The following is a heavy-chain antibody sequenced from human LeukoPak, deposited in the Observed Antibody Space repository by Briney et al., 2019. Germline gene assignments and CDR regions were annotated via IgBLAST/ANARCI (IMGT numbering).Heavy chain of an antibody. D-gene: IGHD4-23*01. CDR2: TWYDGSNK. V-gene: IGHV3-33*01. J-gene: IGHJ4*02. Sequence: PGRSLRLSCAASGFTFSNYGMHWVRQAPGKGLEWVAVTWYDGSNKYYADFVKGRFTSSRDNSKNTLHLQMDSLRAEDTAVYYCATGSRRGYGGNSDPGFDYWGQGTLVTVSS. CDR3: ATGSRRGYGGNSDPGFDY. CDR1: GFTFSNYG.